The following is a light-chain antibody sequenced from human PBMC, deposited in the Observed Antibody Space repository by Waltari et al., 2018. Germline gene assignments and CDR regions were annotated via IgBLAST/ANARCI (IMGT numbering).Light chain of an antibody. J-gene: IGLJ2*01. CDR3: QAWVGSTVV. V-gene: IGLV3-1*01. CDR1: KLGNKY. CDR2: QDT. Sequence: SYELTQPPSVSVSPGQTASITCSGAKLGNKYACWYQQKPGQSHVLIIYQDTKRPSGTPERFSGSNSGNTATLTISGTQTLDEADYYCQAWVGSTVVFGGGTKLTVL.